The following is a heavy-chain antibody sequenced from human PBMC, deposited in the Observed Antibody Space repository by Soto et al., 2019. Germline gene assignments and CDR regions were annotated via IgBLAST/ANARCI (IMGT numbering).Heavy chain of an antibody. D-gene: IGHD2-2*01. Sequence: EVQLVESGGGLVQAGRSLRLSCAASGFTFDDYAMHWVRQAPGKGLEWVSGISWNSGSIGYADSVKGRFTISRDNAKNSLDLQMNSLRAEDTALYYCAKDSCSSTSCYPGGMDVWGQGTTVTVSS. V-gene: IGHV3-9*01. J-gene: IGHJ6*02. CDR1: GFTFDDYA. CDR3: AKDSCSSTSCYPGGMDV. CDR2: ISWNSGSI.